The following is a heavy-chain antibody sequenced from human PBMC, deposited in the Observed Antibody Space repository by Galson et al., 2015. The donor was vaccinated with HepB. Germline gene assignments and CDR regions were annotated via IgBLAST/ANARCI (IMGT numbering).Heavy chain of an antibody. CDR2: ISYDGSNK. Sequence: SLRLSCAVSGFTFSSYGMHWVRQAPGKGLEWVAVISYDGSNKYYADSVKGRFTISRDNSKNTLYLQMNSLRAEDTAVYYCARGGDIVVVPAAEYGMDVWGQGTTVTVSS. D-gene: IGHD2-2*01. V-gene: IGHV3-30*03. CDR3: ARGGDIVVVPAAEYGMDV. J-gene: IGHJ6*02. CDR1: GFTFSSYG.